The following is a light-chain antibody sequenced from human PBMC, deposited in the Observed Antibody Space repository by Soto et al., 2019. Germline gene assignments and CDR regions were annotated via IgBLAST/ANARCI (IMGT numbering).Light chain of an antibody. CDR2: GTS. CDR3: QHYNNWPLT. Sequence: EIVMTQSPATLSVSPGERATLSCRASQSISSNLAWYQQKPGQTPRLLIYGTSTRATGIPARFSGSGSGTEFTLTISSLQSEDFAVYYCQHYNNWPLTFGGVTKVEIK. V-gene: IGKV3-15*01. CDR1: QSISSN. J-gene: IGKJ4*01.